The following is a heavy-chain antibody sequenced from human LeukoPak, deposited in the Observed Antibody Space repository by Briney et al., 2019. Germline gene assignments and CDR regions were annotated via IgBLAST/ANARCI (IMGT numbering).Heavy chain of an antibody. V-gene: IGHV4-39*01. CDR1: GGSISSSSYY. CDR3: ARQPRDLYYYYGMDV. D-gene: IGHD5-24*01. Sequence: SETLSLTCTVSGGSISSSSYYWGWIRQPPGKGLEWIGSIYYSGSTYYNPSLKSRVTISVDTSKNQFSPKLSSVTAADTAVYYCARQPRDLYYYYGMDVWGQGTTVTVSS. J-gene: IGHJ6*02. CDR2: IYYSGST.